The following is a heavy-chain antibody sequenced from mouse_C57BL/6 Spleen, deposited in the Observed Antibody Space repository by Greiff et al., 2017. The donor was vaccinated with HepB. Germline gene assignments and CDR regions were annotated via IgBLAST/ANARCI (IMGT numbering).Heavy chain of an antibody. Sequence: EVQLVESEGGLVQPGSSMKLSCTASGFTFSDYYMAWVRQVPEKGLEWVANINYDGSSTYYLDSLKSRFIISRDNAKNILYLQMSRLKSEDTATYDCARIGSSLYWYFDVWGTGTTVTVSS. CDR2: INYDGSST. CDR1: GFTFSDYY. D-gene: IGHD1-1*01. J-gene: IGHJ1*03. V-gene: IGHV5-16*01. CDR3: ARIGSSLYWYFDV.